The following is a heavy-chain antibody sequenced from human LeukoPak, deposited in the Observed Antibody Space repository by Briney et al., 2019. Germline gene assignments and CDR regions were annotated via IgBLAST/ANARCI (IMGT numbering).Heavy chain of an antibody. CDR3: ARSTVTTGLVDY. J-gene: IGHJ4*02. D-gene: IGHD4-17*01. V-gene: IGHV3-21*01. CDR1: GFTCSSYS. CDR2: ISSSSSYI. Sequence: GGALRLSCAASGFTCSSYSMNWVRQAPGKGLEWVSSISSSSSYIYYADSVKGRFTISRDNAKNSLYLQMNSLRAEDTAVYYCARSTVTTGLVDYWGQGTLVTVSS.